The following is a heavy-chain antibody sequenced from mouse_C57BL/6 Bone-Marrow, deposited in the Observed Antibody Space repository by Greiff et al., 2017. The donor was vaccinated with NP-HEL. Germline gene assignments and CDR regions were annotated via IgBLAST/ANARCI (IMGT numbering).Heavy chain of an antibody. D-gene: IGHD2-12*01. V-gene: IGHV1-82*01. J-gene: IGHJ1*03. CDR3: ARGDDRDWYFDV. Sequence: QVQLQQSGPELVKPGASVKISCKASGYAFTSSWMNWAKQRPGKGLEWIGRIYPGDGDTNYNATFKGKATLTADQSSSTAYMPLSSLTAEDSAVYYCARGDDRDWYFDVWGTGTTVTVSS. CDR1: GYAFTSSW. CDR2: IYPGDGDT.